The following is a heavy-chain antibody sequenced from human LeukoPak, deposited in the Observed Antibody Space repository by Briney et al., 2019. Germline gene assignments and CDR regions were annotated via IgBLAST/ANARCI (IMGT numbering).Heavy chain of an antibody. V-gene: IGHV6-1*01. J-gene: IGHJ4*02. CDR1: GDSISSNSAA. Sequence: SQTLSLTCAISGDSISSNSAAWSWIRQSPSRGLEWLGRTYYRSKWYIDYALSVKSRITINPDTSKNQFSLQLNSVTPEDTAVYYCARDRNLGGPYNTIDYWGQGTLVTVSS. D-gene: IGHD5-24*01. CDR2: TYYRSKWYI. CDR3: ARDRNLGGPYNTIDY.